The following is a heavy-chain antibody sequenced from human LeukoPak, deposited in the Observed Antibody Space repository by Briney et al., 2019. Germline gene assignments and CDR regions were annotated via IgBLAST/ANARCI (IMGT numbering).Heavy chain of an antibody. J-gene: IGHJ3*02. V-gene: IGHV3-7*04. CDR2: IKQDGSEK. CDR3: ARDRDYYDSSGYSDAFDI. D-gene: IGHD3-22*01. Sequence: GGSLRLSCAASGFTFSSYWMSWVRQAPGKGLEWVANIKQDGSEKYYVDSVKGRFTISRDNAKNSLYLQMNGLRAEDTAVYYCARDRDYYDSSGYSDAFDIWGQGTMVTVSS. CDR1: GFTFSSYW.